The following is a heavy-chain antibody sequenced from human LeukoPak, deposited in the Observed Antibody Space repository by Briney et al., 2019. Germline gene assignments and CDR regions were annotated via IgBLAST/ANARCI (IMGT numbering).Heavy chain of an antibody. V-gene: IGHV3-49*03. CDR2: IRNKADGGTP. D-gene: IGHD1-26*01. CDR3: TRDPPTRY. J-gene: IGHJ4*02. Sequence: PGRSLRLSCTASGFTFGDYTITWIRQAPGKGLEWVGFIRNKADGGTPEYAAPVKGRFTISRDDSKSIAYLQMNSLKTDDTAVYYCTRDPPTRYWGQGTLVSVSS. CDR1: GFTFGDYT.